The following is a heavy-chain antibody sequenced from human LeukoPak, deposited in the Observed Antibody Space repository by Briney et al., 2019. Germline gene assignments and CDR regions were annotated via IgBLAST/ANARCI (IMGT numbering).Heavy chain of an antibody. Sequence: SQTLSLTCAISGDSVSSNSAAWNWIRQSPSRGLEWLGRTYYRSKWYNDYAVSVKSRITINPDASKNQFSLQLNSVTPEDTAVYYCARVQGPVAGTIRNQGPFDYWGQGTLVTVSS. V-gene: IGHV6-1*01. J-gene: IGHJ4*02. D-gene: IGHD6-19*01. CDR3: ARVQGPVAGTIRNQGPFDY. CDR2: TYYRSKWYN. CDR1: GDSVSSNSAA.